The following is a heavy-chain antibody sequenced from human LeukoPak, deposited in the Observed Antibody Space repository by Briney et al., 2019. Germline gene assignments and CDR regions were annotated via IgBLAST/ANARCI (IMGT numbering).Heavy chain of an antibody. CDR3: ARKVLVPAATGADAFDV. J-gene: IGHJ3*01. Sequence: GRSLRLSCAASGFTFSSYDVHWVRQVPGKGLEWVAVMYYDGRNKYYADSVKGRFTISRDNSKNTLYLQINSLRAEDTAVFYCARKVLVPAATGADAFDVWGRGTMVIVSS. CDR1: GFTFSSYD. CDR2: MYYDGRNK. D-gene: IGHD2-2*01. V-gene: IGHV3-33*01.